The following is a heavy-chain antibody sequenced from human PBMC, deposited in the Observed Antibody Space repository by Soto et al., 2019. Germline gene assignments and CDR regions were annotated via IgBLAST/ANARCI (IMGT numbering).Heavy chain of an antibody. D-gene: IGHD3-22*01. CDR3: ARQIYDSDTGPNFQYYFDS. CDR2: IYPGDSNT. CDR1: GYTFTSYW. J-gene: IGHJ4*02. Sequence: GESLKISCKGSGYTFTSYWIGWVRQMPGKGLEWMGLIYPGDSNTRYSPSFQGQVTISADKSISTAYLQWSSLKASDTAMYYCARQIYDSDTGPNFQYYFDSWGQGTPVNVSS. V-gene: IGHV5-51*01.